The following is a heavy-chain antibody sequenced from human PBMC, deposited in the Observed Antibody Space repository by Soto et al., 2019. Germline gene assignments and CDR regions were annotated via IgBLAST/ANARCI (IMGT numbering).Heavy chain of an antibody. CDR3: VRGGHGSGSYLGSS. Sequence: GGSLRLSCVASGFTFTTYCMSWVRQAPGKGLEWVANIRQDGGAQYYVDSVKGRFTISRDNAKNSVYLQMDSLRVEDTAVYYCVRGGHGSGSYLGSSWGQGILVTVSS. J-gene: IGHJ5*02. CDR2: IRQDGGAQ. D-gene: IGHD3-10*01. V-gene: IGHV3-7*03. CDR1: GFTFTTYC.